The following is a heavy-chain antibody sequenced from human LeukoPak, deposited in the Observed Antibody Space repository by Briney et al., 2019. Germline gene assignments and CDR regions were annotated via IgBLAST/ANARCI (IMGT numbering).Heavy chain of an antibody. CDR3: ARKMYYYDSSGYREAFDI. D-gene: IGHD3-22*01. CDR1: GYTFTGYY. CDR2: INPNSGGT. Sequence: ASVTVSCKASGYTFTGYYMHWVRQAPGQGLEWMGWINPNSGGTNYAQKFQGRVTMTRDTSISTAYMELSRLRSDDTAVYYCARKMYYYDSSGYREAFDIWGQGTMVTVSS. J-gene: IGHJ3*02. V-gene: IGHV1-2*02.